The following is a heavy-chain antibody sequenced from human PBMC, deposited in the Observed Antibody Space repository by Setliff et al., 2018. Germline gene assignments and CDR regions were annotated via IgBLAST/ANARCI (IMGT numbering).Heavy chain of an antibody. CDR2: IYYSGST. CDR3: ARVADGSGSFYLGFDY. CDR1: GGSISSGGYY. Sequence: SETLSLTCTVSGGSISSGGYYWSWIRQHPGKGLEWIGYIYYSGSTYYNPSLKSRVTISVATSKNQFSLQLSSVTAADTAVYYCARVADGSGSFYLGFDYWGQGILVTVSS. D-gene: IGHD3-10*01. J-gene: IGHJ4*02. V-gene: IGHV4-31*03.